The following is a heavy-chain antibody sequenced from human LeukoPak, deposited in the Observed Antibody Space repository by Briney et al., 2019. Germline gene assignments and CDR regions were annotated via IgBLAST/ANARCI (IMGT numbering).Heavy chain of an antibody. D-gene: IGHD6-13*01. CDR2: ISYHGSNK. CDR3: ARDWRGIAAVGTGGDY. CDR1: GFTFTDYA. J-gene: IGHJ4*02. V-gene: IGHV3-30-3*01. Sequence: GGSLRLSCAASGFTFTDYAMHWVREAPGKGLEWVAVISYHGSNKYYADSVKGRFTISRDNSKETIDLQMNSLRAEDTAVYYCARDWRGIAAVGTGGDYWGQGTLVTVSS.